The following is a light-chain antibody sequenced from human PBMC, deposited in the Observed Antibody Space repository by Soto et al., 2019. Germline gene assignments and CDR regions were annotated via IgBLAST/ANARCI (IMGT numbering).Light chain of an antibody. CDR1: SSDVGRYNY. CDR2: EVS. Sequence: QSALTQPASVSGSPGQSITISCTGTSSDVGRYNYVTWYQHHPGKAPKLTIYEVSNRPSGVSNRFSGSKSGNTASLTISGLQAEDEADHYCNSYTSNSTYVFGTGTKLTVL. V-gene: IGLV2-14*01. J-gene: IGLJ1*01. CDR3: NSYTSNSTYV.